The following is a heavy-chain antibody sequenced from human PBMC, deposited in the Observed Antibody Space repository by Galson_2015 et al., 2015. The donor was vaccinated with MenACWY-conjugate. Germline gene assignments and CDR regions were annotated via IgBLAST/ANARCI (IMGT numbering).Heavy chain of an antibody. J-gene: IGHJ4*02. CDR3: ARDSHKIRYCTVIFCYRGADY. CDR2: ISAYNGNT. Sequence: SVKVSCKASGYTFTSYGISWVRQAPGQGLEWMGWISAYNGNTNYAQKFQGRVTMTTDTSTSTAYMELRSLRSDDTAVYYCARDSHKIRYCTVIFCYRGADYWGKGTLVTVSS. V-gene: IGHV1-18*04. D-gene: IGHD2-8*02. CDR1: GYTFTSYG.